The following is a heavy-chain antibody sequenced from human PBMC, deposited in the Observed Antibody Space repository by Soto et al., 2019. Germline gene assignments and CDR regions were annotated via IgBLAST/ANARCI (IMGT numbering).Heavy chain of an antibody. V-gene: IGHV3-30*18. CDR2: ISYDGSDK. CDR1: GFTFSNYG. J-gene: IGHJ3*02. Sequence: GSLRLSCAASGFTFSNYGMHWVRQAPGKGLEWVALISYDGSDKYYADSVKGRFTISRDNSKNTLYLQMNSLRAEDTAVYYCAKDRTAFCSGGSRDAFDIWGQGTMVTVS. D-gene: IGHD2-15*01. CDR3: AKDRTAFCSGGSRDAFDI.